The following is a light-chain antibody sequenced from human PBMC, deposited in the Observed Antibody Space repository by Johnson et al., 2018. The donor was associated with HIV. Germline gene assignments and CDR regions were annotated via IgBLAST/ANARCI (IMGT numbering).Light chain of an antibody. V-gene: IGLV1-51*02. J-gene: IGLJ1*01. CDR2: ENN. CDR1: SSNIGNNY. CDR3: GTWDSSLSAYV. Sequence: QSVLTQPPSVSAAPGQKVTISCSGSSSNIGNNYVSWYKQFPGTAPKLLMYENNKRPSGIPDRFSASKSGTSATLGITGPQTGDEADYYCGTWDSSLSAYVFGTGTKVTVL.